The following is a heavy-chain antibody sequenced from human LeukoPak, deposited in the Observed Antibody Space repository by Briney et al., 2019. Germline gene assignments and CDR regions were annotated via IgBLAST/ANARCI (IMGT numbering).Heavy chain of an antibody. CDR2: FDPEDGET. D-gene: IGHD2-2*01. V-gene: IGHV1-24*01. CDR3: ARDADIVVVPAPGMDV. Sequence: GASVKVSCKVSGYTLTELSMHWVRQAPGKGLEWMGGFDPEDGETIYAQKFQGRVTMTEDTSTDTAYMELSSLRSDDTAVYYCARDADIVVVPAPGMDVWGQGTTVTVSS. J-gene: IGHJ6*02. CDR1: GYTLTELS.